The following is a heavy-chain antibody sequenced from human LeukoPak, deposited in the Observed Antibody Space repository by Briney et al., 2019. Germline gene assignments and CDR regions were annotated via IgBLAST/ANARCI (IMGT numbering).Heavy chain of an antibody. D-gene: IGHD3-22*01. CDR3: ARDRGYYYDSSGYDY. CDR2: IYYSGST. CDR1: GGSISSYY. V-gene: IGHV4-59*01. Sequence: SESLSLTRTVSGGSISSYYRSWIRQPPGKGLEWVGDIYYSGSTNYNAALKSRVTISVDASKNQFSLKLSSVTAADTAVYYCARDRGYYYDSSGYDYWGQGTLVTVSS. J-gene: IGHJ4*02.